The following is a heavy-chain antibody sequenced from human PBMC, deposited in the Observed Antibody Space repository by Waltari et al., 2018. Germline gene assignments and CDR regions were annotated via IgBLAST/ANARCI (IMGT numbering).Heavy chain of an antibody. CDR2: IYYSGST. CDR3: ARQVGTGRWAFDY. Sequence: QLQLQESGPGLVKPSETLSLTCTVSGGSISSSSYYWGWIRQPPGKGLEWSGSIYYSGSTYYNPTLKSRVAISVDTSKNQFSLKVSSVTATDTAVYYCARQVGTGRWAFDYWGQGTLVTVSS. D-gene: IGHD1-1*01. CDR1: GGSISSSSYY. V-gene: IGHV4-39*01. J-gene: IGHJ4*02.